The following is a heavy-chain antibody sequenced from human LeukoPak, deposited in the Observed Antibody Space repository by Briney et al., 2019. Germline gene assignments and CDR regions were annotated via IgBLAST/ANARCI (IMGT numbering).Heavy chain of an antibody. CDR3: ARGDILTGYYKPNWFDP. J-gene: IGHJ5*02. Sequence: ASVKVSCKASGYTFTSYAMNWVRQAPGRGLEWMGWINTNTGNPTYAQGFTGRFVFSLDTSVSTAYLQISSLKAEDTAVYYCARGDILTGYYKPNWFDPWGQGTLVTVSS. D-gene: IGHD3-9*01. CDR2: INTNTGNP. CDR1: GYTFTSYA. V-gene: IGHV7-4-1*02.